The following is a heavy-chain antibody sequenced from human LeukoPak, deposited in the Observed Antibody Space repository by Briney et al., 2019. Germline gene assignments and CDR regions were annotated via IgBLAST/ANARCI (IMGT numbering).Heavy chain of an antibody. CDR2: IKQDGSTR. Sequence: PGGSLRLSCAASGFTFSNSWMAWVRQAPGKGLEWVVNIKQDGSTRHYADSLKGRFTISRDNPENSLYLQMNSLRADDTAVYYCARDTVGSLDYWGQGILVTVAS. J-gene: IGHJ4*02. V-gene: IGHV3-7*01. CDR1: GFTFSNSW. D-gene: IGHD1-26*01. CDR3: ARDTVGSLDY.